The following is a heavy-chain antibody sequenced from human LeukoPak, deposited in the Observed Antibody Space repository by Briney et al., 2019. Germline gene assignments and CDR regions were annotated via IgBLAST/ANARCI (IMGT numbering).Heavy chain of an antibody. CDR1: GFTFSNYG. D-gene: IGHD1-14*01. CDR3: AKGTGNY. Sequence: GRSLRLSCTASGFTFSNYGMHWVRQAPGKGLEWVAVISYDGSNNYYADSVKGRFTISRDNSKNTLYLQMNSLRAEDTAVYYCAKGTGNYWGQGTLVTVSS. CDR2: ISYDGSNN. V-gene: IGHV3-30*18. J-gene: IGHJ4*02.